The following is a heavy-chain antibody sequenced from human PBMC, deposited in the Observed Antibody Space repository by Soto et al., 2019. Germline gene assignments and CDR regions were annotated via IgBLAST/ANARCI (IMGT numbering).Heavy chain of an antibody. CDR3: ARGASGYDYSPSSIDY. CDR2: MNPNSGNT. V-gene: IGHV1-8*01. Sequence: ASVKVSCKASGYTFTSYDINWVRQATGQGLEWMGWMNPNSGNTGYAQKFQGKVTMTGDTSISTAYMELSSLGSAETAVYYCARGASGYDYSPSSIDYWGQGTLVTVSS. D-gene: IGHD5-12*01. J-gene: IGHJ4*02. CDR1: GYTFTSYD.